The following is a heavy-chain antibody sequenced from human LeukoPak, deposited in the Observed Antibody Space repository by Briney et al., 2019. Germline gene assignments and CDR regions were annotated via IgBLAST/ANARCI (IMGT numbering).Heavy chain of an antibody. Sequence: GGSLRLSCAASGFTFSSYAMSRVRQAPGKGLGWVSAISGNAGSTYYADSVKGRFTISRDDSKNMVYLQMNSLRTEDTAVYFCAREGYSSGWFRLWGQGTLVTVSS. D-gene: IGHD6-19*01. V-gene: IGHV3-23*01. CDR3: AREGYSSGWFRL. CDR2: ISGNAGST. J-gene: IGHJ4*02. CDR1: GFTFSSYA.